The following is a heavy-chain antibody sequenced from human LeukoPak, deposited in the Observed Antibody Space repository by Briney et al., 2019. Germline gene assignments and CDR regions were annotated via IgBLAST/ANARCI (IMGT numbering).Heavy chain of an antibody. J-gene: IGHJ4*02. CDR2: ISGSGGSA. V-gene: IGHV3-23*01. CDR3: AKDHGSSWRYFDY. Sequence: GGSLRLSCAASGFTFSSYAMSWVRQAPGRGLEWVSAISGSGGSAYYADSVKGRFTISRDNSKNTLYLQMNSLRAEDTAVYYCAKDHGSSWRYFDYWGQGTLVTVSS. CDR1: GFTFSSYA. D-gene: IGHD6-13*01.